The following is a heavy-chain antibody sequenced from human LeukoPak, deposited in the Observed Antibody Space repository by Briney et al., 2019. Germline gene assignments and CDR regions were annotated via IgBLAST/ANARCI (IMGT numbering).Heavy chain of an antibody. D-gene: IGHD1-26*01. CDR3: ARGRYSGSYYGAFDI. V-gene: IGHV4-34*01. CDR1: GGSFSGYY. CDR2: INNSGST. J-gene: IGHJ3*02. Sequence: PSETLCLTCAVYGGSFSGYYWSWIRQPPGKGLEWIGEINNSGSTNYNPSLKSRVTISVDTSKNQFSLKLSSVTAADTAVYYCARGRYSGSYYGAFDIWGQGKMVTVSS.